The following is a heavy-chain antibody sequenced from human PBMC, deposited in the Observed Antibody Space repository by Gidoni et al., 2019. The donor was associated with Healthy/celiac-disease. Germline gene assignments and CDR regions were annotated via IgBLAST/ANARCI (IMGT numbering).Heavy chain of an antibody. CDR2: IIPIFGTA. Sequence: QVQLVQSGAEVKKPGSSVKVSCQASGGPFSHYAIRLVRQAPGEGLEWMGGIIPIFGTANYAQKFQGRVTITADESTSTAYMELSSLRSEDTAVYYCARELRDGYNFVYYYYGMDVWGQGTTVTVSS. J-gene: IGHJ6*02. D-gene: IGHD5-12*01. V-gene: IGHV1-69*01. CDR3: ARELRDGYNFVYYYYGMDV. CDR1: GGPFSHYA.